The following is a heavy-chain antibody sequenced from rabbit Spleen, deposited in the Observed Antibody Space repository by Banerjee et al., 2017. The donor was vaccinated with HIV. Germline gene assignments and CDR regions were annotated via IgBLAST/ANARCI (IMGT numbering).Heavy chain of an antibody. V-gene: IGHV1S40*01. Sequence: QSLEESGGGLVKPGASLTLTCKASGFSFSNYWIYWVRQAPGKGLEWIGCIDTGGSGSTYYASWAKGRFTISKTSSTTATLQMTSLTAADTATYFCARDFSANNNYADSLHLWGPGTLVTVS. J-gene: IGHJ3*01. CDR3: ARDFSANNNYADSLHL. CDR1: GFSFSNYW. D-gene: IGHD6-1*01. CDR2: IDTGGSGST.